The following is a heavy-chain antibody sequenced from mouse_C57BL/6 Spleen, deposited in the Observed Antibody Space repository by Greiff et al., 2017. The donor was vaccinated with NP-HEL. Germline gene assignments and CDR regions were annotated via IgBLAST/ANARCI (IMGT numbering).Heavy chain of an antibody. D-gene: IGHD2-5*01. CDR2: INPYNGDT. Sequence: VQLQQSGPELVKPGDSVKISCKASGYSFTGYFMNWVMQSHGKSLEWIGRINPYNGDTFYNQKFKGKATLTVDKSSSTAHMELRSLTSEDSAVYYCARGPYSNYAMDYWGQGTSVTVSS. V-gene: IGHV1-20*01. J-gene: IGHJ4*01. CDR1: GYSFTGYF. CDR3: ARGPYSNYAMDY.